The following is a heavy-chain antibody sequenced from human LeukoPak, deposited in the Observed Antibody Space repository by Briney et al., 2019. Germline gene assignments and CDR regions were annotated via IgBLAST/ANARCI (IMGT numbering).Heavy chain of an antibody. Sequence: ASVKVSCKASGYTFTGYYMHWVRQAPGQGLEWMGWINPYSGGTNHAQKFQGRVTMTRDTSISTAYMELSRLRSDDTAVYYCARTKDYSNYVDYWGQGTLVTVSS. V-gene: IGHV1-2*02. CDR2: INPYSGGT. D-gene: IGHD4-11*01. CDR3: ARTKDYSNYVDY. CDR1: GYTFTGYY. J-gene: IGHJ4*02.